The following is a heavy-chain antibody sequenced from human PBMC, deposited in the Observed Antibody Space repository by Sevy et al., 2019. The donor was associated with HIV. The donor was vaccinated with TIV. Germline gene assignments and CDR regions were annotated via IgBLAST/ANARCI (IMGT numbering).Heavy chain of an antibody. CDR1: GFTFFSYG. Sequence: GGSLRLSCAASGFTFFSYGMHWVRQAPGKGLEWVAFIRYDGSNKYYADSVKGRFTISRDNSKNMLYLQMNSLRAEDTAVYYCAKRGDYGDFSLDYWGQGTLVTVSS. CDR2: IRYDGSNK. J-gene: IGHJ4*02. D-gene: IGHD4-17*01. CDR3: AKRGDYGDFSLDY. V-gene: IGHV3-30*02.